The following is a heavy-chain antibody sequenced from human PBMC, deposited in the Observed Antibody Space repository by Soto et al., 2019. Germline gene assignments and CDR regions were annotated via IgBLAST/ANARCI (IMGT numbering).Heavy chain of an antibody. J-gene: IGHJ4*02. CDR1: EFTFSNYG. CDR2: IYHVGIT. CDR3: AAKPYNWNIWMVY. V-gene: IGHV4-4*02. D-gene: IGHD1-1*01. Sequence: PGGSLRLSCAASEFTFSNYGIHWVRQAPGKGLEWLGDIYHVGITKYNPALKSRVTMSVDKSNNHFSLSLRSVTAADTAVYYCAAKPYNWNIWMVYWGPGIMVTV.